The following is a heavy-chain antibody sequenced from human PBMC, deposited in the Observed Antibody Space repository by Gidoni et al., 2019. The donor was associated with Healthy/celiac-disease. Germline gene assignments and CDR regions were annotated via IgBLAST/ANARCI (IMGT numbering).Heavy chain of an antibody. CDR2: IYPDDSDT. CDR1: GYSFSNCW. Sequence: EGQLVQSGAEVKKSGESLTISCKGSGYSFSNCWIGWVRQLPGKGLEWMWIIYPDDSDTRYSPSFQGQVTISVDTSIRVAYLQWSSLKASDTAMYYCARRSGFGVLPYYFDYWGQGPLVTVSS. D-gene: IGHD3-3*01. V-gene: IGHV5-51*01. J-gene: IGHJ4*02. CDR3: ARRSGFGVLPYYFDY.